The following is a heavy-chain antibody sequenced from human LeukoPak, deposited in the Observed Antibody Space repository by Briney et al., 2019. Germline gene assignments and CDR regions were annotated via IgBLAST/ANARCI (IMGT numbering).Heavy chain of an antibody. CDR3: ARDNWNYGSSMDV. Sequence: SETLSLTCTVSGGSLSSHYWSWIRQPPGKGLEWIGYIYYSGSTNYNPSLKSRVTISVDTSKNQFSLKLSSVTAADTAVYYCARDNWNYGSSMDVWGQGTTVTVSS. CDR2: IYYSGST. V-gene: IGHV4-59*11. D-gene: IGHD1-7*01. CDR1: GGSLSSHY. J-gene: IGHJ6*02.